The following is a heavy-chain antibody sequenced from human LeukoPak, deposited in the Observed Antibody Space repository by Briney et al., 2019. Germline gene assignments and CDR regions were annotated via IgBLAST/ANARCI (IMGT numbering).Heavy chain of an antibody. V-gene: IGHV3-7*04. CDR2: INQDGSEK. CDR1: GFXFSSYW. CDR3: ARYGALDY. Sequence: GGSLRLSCGASGFXFSSYWISWVRQAPGKGLQWVANINQDGSEKYYEDSVKGRFTISRDNAKNSLYLQMKSLRTEDTAVYYCARYGALDYWGQGTLVTVSS. D-gene: IGHD4-17*01. J-gene: IGHJ4*02.